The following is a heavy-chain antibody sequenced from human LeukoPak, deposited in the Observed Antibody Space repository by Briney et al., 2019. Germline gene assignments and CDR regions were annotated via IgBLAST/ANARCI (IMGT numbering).Heavy chain of an antibody. V-gene: IGHV3-74*01. D-gene: IGHD6-13*01. CDR2: ISSDGSST. CDR1: GFTFSSYW. CDR3: ARDNEPAGIAADGINY. J-gene: IGHJ4*02. Sequence: GGSLRLSCAASGFTFSSYWMHWVRQAPGKGLVWVSRISSDGSSTSYADSVKGRFTISRDNAKNTLYLQMNSLRAEDTAVYYCARDNEPAGIAADGINYWGQGTLVTVSS.